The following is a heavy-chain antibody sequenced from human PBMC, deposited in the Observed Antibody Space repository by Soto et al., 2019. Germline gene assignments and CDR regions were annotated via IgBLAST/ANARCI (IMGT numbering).Heavy chain of an antibody. J-gene: IGHJ4*02. Sequence: QITLKESGPTLVKPTQTLTLTCTFSGFSLSTSGVGVGWIRQPPGKALEWLALIYWDDDKRYSPSLKSRLTIXKXXSKNQVVLTMTHMDPVDTATYYCAHKIAVAQNFDYWGQGTLVTVSS. CDR2: IYWDDDK. D-gene: IGHD6-19*01. V-gene: IGHV2-5*02. CDR3: AHKIAVAQNFDY. CDR1: GFSLSTSGVG.